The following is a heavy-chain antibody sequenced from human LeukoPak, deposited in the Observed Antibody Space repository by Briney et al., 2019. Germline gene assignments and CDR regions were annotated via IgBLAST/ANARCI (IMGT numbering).Heavy chain of an antibody. CDR3: ARGGSYWDS. D-gene: IGHD3-10*01. Sequence: SETLSLTCTVSGGSIRITSYYWGWIRQSPGREPEWIGSIYFSGRTHYNPSLESRVTIPVDTSNNQFSLRLNSVTAADTAVYYCARGGSYWDSWGQGTLVTVSS. CDR2: IYFSGRT. V-gene: IGHV4-39*07. J-gene: IGHJ4*02. CDR1: GGSIRITSYY.